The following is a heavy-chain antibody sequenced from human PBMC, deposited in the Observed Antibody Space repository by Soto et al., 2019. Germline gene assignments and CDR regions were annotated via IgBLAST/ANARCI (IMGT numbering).Heavy chain of an antibody. CDR2: IATGGDRI. CDR1: GFALDTYE. J-gene: IGHJ1*01. V-gene: IGHV3-48*03. CDR3: ARHPVLIDASHEAFNA. Sequence: EEQLVESGGDLVQPGGSLRLSCTASGFALDTYEMNWVRLAPGKDLEWISHIATGGDRIYYADSVKGRFTISRDNARNSLFLQMNFLSDDDTALYCCARHPVLIDASHEAFNAWGQGTLVTVSS. D-gene: IGHD2-21*01.